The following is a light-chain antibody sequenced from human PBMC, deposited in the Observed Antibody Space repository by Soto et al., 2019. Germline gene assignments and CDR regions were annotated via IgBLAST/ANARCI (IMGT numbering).Light chain of an antibody. CDR3: QQYDVPPST. V-gene: IGKV1-33*01. CDR2: DVS. Sequence: DIQMTQSPASMSASVGDRVTISCQASQDISRYLNWYQHKPGRAPQLLINDVSTLETGVPSRFSATGSGTEFTLTINGLQPEDLATYYCQQYDVPPSTFGGGTTV. J-gene: IGKJ4*01. CDR1: QDISRY.